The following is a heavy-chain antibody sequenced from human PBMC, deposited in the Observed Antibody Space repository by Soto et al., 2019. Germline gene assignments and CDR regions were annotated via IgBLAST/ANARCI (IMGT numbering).Heavy chain of an antibody. CDR1: GYTFTSYA. D-gene: IGHD3-22*01. CDR2: INAGNGNT. J-gene: IGHJ4*02. Sequence: QVQLVQSGAEVKKPGASVEVSCKASGYTFTSYAMHWVRQAPGQRLEWMGWINAGNGNTKYSQKFQGRVTITRDTSASTAYMERSSLRAEDRAVYYCARTSGYYVYDYWGQGTLVTVSS. CDR3: ARTSGYYVYDY. V-gene: IGHV1-3*01.